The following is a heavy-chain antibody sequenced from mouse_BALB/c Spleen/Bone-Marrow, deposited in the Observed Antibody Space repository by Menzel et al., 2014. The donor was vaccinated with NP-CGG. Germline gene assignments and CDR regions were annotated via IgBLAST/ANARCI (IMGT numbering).Heavy chain of an antibody. CDR1: GYAFSSSW. J-gene: IGHJ1*01. Sequence: VQLQQSGPELVKPGASVKISCKASGYAFSSSWMNWVKQRPGQGLEWIGRIYPGDGDTNYNGKFKGKATLTADKSTSTAYMQLSSLTSVDSAVYFGAGHAYGNSYWYFDIWGAGTTVTVSS. V-gene: IGHV1-82*01. D-gene: IGHD2-1*01. CDR2: IYPGDGDT. CDR3: AGHAYGNSYWYFDI.